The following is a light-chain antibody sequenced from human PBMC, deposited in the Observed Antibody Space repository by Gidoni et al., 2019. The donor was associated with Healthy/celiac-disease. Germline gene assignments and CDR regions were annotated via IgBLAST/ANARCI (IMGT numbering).Light chain of an antibody. J-gene: IGLJ3*02. Sequence: QSVLTQPPSASGTPGQRVTISCSGSSSNIGSNTVNWYQQLPGTAPKLLIYSNNQRPSVVPDRFSGSNSGTSASLAISGLQSADEADYYCAAWDDSLNCWVFGGGTKLTVL. CDR1: SSNIGSNT. CDR3: AAWDDSLNCWV. V-gene: IGLV1-44*01. CDR2: SNN.